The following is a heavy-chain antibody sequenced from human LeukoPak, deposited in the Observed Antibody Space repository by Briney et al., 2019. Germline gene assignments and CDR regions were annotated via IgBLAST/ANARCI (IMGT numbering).Heavy chain of an antibody. CDR2: SRDNAKGYTT. CDR1: GFTFSIYS. D-gene: IGHD3-22*01. J-gene: IGHJ4*02. Sequence: PGGSLRLSCAASGFTFSIYSMSWVRQAPGKGLEWVGRSRDNAKGYTTEYAASVKGRFTISRDDSMNSLYLQMNSLKTEDTAVYYCTKARDSSGYYYSDYWGQGTLVTVSS. V-gene: IGHV3-72*01. CDR3: TKARDSSGYYYSDY.